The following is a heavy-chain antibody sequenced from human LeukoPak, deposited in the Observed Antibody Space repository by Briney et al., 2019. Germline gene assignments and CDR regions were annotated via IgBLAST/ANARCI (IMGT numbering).Heavy chain of an antibody. CDR1: GYTFTGYY. V-gene: IGHV1-2*02. CDR3: ARLLWFGEYCDY. Sequence: ASVKDSCKAPGYTFTGYYMHWVRQAPGQGLEWMGWINPNSGGTNYAQKFQGRVTMTRDTSISTAYMELSRLRSDDTAVYYCARLLWFGEYCDYWGQGTLVTVSP. D-gene: IGHD3-10*01. CDR2: INPNSGGT. J-gene: IGHJ4*02.